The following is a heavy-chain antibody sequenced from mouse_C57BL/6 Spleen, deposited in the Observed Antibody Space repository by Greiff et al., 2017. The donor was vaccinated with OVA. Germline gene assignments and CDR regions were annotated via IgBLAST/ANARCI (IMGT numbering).Heavy chain of an antibody. CDR1: GFSLTSYG. V-gene: IGHV2-2*01. Sequence: VKLQESGPGLVQPSQSLSITCTVSGFSLTSYGVHWVRQSPGKGLEWLGVIWSGGSTDYNAAFISRLSISKDNSKSQVFFKMNSLQADDTAIYYCARNPHYYGSSYPYWYFDVWGTGTTVTVSS. J-gene: IGHJ1*03. D-gene: IGHD1-1*01. CDR3: ARNPHYYGSSYPYWYFDV. CDR2: IWSGGST.